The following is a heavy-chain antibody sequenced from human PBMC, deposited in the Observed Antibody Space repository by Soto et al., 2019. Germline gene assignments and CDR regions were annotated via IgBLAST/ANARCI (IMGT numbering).Heavy chain of an antibody. CDR2: IFYLGSS. J-gene: IGHJ5*02. Sequence: PSETLSLTCTVSGDSIISSDFYWGWVRQPPGKGLEWIGSIFYLGSSYYNPSLKSRVTMSVDTSKNQFSLRLRSVTAADTALYFCARHSLALRKNNWFDPWGQGXMVTVYS. V-gene: IGHV4-39*01. CDR3: ARHSLALRKNNWFDP. D-gene: IGHD3-3*02. CDR1: GDSIISSDFY.